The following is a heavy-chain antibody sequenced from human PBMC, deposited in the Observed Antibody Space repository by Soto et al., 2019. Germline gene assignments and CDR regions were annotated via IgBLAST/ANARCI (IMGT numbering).Heavy chain of an antibody. Sequence: EMQLVESGGGLVQPGMSLRLSCAASGFTFDDYAMYWVRQVPGKGLEWVSGISWNSGRIGYADSVKGRFTISRDNAKNSLYLQMNSLRSEDTALYYCTKARLWGGDGYNSYYYNAMDVWGQGTTVTVSS. D-gene: IGHD3-16*01. J-gene: IGHJ6*02. V-gene: IGHV3-9*01. CDR1: GFTFDDYA. CDR3: TKARLWGGDGYNSYYYNAMDV. CDR2: ISWNSGRI.